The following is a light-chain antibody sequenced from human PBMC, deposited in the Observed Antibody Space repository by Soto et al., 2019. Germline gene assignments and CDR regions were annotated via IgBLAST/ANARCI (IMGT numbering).Light chain of an antibody. Sequence: QSVLTQPPSVSAAPGQEVTISCSGSSSNIGSNVVSWYQQVPGTAPRLLTYDDTKRASGIPDRFSGSKSGSSATLGITGLQTGYEADYYCGTWDNSLSVVVFGGGTQLTVL. CDR1: SSNIGSNV. V-gene: IGLV1-51*02. CDR3: GTWDNSLSVVV. J-gene: IGLJ2*01. CDR2: DDT.